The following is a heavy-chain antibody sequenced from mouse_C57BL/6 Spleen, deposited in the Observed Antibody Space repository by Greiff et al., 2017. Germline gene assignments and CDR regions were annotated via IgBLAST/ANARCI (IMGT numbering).Heavy chain of an antibody. V-gene: IGHV6-3*01. CDR2: IRLKSDNYAT. Sequence: EVKLMESGGGLVQPGGSMKLSCVASGFTFSNYWMNWVRQSPEKGLEWVAQIRLKSDNYATHYAESVKGRFTISRDDSKSSVYLQMNNLRAEDTGIYYCTDGYYLMDYWGQGTSVTVSS. J-gene: IGHJ4*01. D-gene: IGHD2-3*01. CDR1: GFTFSNYW. CDR3: TDGYYLMDY.